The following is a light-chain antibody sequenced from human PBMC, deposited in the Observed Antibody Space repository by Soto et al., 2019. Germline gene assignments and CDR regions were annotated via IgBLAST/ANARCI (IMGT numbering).Light chain of an antibody. V-gene: IGKV2-28*01. Sequence: DIVMTQSPLSLPVTPGEPASISCRSSQSLLYSNGYNYLDWYLQKPGQSPQLLIYLGSNRAAGIPDRFSGSGSGTDFTLTISRLEPEDVAVYYCQQYGTSPPDTFGQGTRLEIK. CDR2: LGS. CDR3: QQYGTSPPDT. J-gene: IGKJ5*01. CDR1: QSLLYSNGYNY.